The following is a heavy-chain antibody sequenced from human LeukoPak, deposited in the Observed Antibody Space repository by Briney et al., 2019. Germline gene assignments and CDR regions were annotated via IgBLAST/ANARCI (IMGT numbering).Heavy chain of an antibody. J-gene: IGHJ4*02. CDR3: ARERRFGDLLLFDY. D-gene: IGHD3-10*01. CDR2: INSNSGDT. CDR1: GYTFTGYY. V-gene: IGHV1-2*06. Sequence: ASVKVSCKASGYTFTGYYIHWVRQAPGQGLEWMGRINSNSGDTNYPQNFQGRVTMTRDTSGSTSNMELSRLRSDDTAVYYCARERRFGDLLLFDYWGLGTLVTVSS.